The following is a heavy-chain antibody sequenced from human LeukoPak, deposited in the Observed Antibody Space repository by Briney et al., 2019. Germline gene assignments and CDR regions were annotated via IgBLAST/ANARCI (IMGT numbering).Heavy chain of an antibody. CDR3: AKKGGSSGRYDYLDY. CDR2: ISSDENTK. V-gene: IGHV3-30*18. D-gene: IGHD6-19*01. Sequence: PGGSLRLSCAASGFTVSSNYMSWVRQAPGRGLEWVAVISSDENTKFYADSVKGRFTVYRDNSKKTVWLQMNSLRAEDTAVYYCAKKGGSSGRYDYLDYWGQGTLVTVSS. J-gene: IGHJ4*02. CDR1: GFTVSSNY.